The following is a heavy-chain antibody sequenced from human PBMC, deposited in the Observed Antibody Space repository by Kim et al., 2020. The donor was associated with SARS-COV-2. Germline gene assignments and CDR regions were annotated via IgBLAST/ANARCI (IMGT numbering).Heavy chain of an antibody. CDR1: GGSLSGYF. D-gene: IGHD1-1*01. V-gene: IGHV4-34*01. Sequence: SQTLSLTCAVHGGSLSGYFWSWLRQPPGKGLEWMEELNQNGSTNSNPSLKSRVTVSVDTSKNQFSLNLKSVTAADTAVYYFARVSEESTVGGAFAVRGQG. CDR3: ARVSEESTVGGAFAV. J-gene: IGHJ3*01. CDR2: LNQNGST.